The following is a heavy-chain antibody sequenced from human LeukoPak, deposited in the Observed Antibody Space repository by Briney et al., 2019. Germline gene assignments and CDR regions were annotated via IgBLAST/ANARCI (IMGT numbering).Heavy chain of an antibody. Sequence: GGSLRLSCAASGFIFSSYPMTWVRQAPGKGPEWVSAISGNGENTYYADSVKGRFSISRDNSRNTVYLQMNSLRPEDTAIYYCANQRGGYWGQGTLVTVSS. CDR2: ISGNGENT. D-gene: IGHD3-10*01. J-gene: IGHJ4*02. CDR1: GFIFSSYP. V-gene: IGHV3-23*01. CDR3: ANQRGGY.